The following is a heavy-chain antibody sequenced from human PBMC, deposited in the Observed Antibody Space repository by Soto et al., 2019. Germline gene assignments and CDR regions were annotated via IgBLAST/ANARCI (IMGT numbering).Heavy chain of an antibody. V-gene: IGHV1-46*01. CDR2: INPHGGST. CDR1: MDTFTMYY. J-gene: IGHJ5*02. D-gene: IGHD1-26*01. CDR3: ARSSGGNFGIIIEGTNCSAP. Sequence: ASVSVSCKAPMDTFTMYYINCVRQAPGQGLELMGVINPHGGSTAYAQKFKGRVTLTRDTSASTVYMEVSSLTSEDTAMYYCARSSGGNFGIIIEGTNCSAPWGQGTLVTVSS.